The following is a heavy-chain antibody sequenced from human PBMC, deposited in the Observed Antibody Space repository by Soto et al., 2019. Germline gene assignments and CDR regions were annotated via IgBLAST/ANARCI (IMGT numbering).Heavy chain of an antibody. Sequence: SETLSLTCTVSGGSVSSGSYYWSWIRQPPGKGLEWIGYIYYSGSTNYNPSLKSRVTISVDTSKNQFSLKLSSVTAADTAVYYCASTRGIAARRYATDVWGQGTTVTVSS. CDR1: GGSVSSGSYY. V-gene: IGHV4-61*01. D-gene: IGHD6-6*01. J-gene: IGHJ6*02. CDR2: IYYSGST. CDR3: ASTRGIAARRYATDV.